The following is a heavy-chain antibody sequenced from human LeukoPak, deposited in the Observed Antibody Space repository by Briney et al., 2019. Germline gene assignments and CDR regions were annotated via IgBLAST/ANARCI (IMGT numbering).Heavy chain of an antibody. Sequence: KSNSDGGTTGFAAPVRGRFTISRDDSKDTLYLQMNSLKTDDTGVYYCSTDFMVETGKFWYFDLWGRGTLVTVSS. CDR3: STDFMVETGKFWYFDL. D-gene: IGHD2-21*02. V-gene: IGHV3-15*01. CDR2: KSNSDGGTT. J-gene: IGHJ2*01.